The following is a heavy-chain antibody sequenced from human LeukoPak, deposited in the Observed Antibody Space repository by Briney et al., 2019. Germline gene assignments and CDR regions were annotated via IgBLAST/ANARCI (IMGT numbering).Heavy chain of an antibody. D-gene: IGHD4-17*01. CDR3: ARVNGDYVRYYYYYMGV. CDR2: IYYSGST. J-gene: IGHJ6*03. CDR1: GGSISSYY. V-gene: IGHV4-59*01. Sequence: SETLSLTCTVSGGSISSYYWSWIRQPPGKGLEWIGYIYYSGSTNYNPSLKSRVTISVDTSKNQFSLKLSSVTAADTAVYYCARVNGDYVRYYYYYMGVWGKGTTVTVSS.